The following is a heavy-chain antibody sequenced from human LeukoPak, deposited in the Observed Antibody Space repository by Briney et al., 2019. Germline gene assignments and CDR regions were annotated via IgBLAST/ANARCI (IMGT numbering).Heavy chain of an antibody. CDR1: GGSITSSNW. V-gene: IGHV4-4*02. CDR2: IYHNGDT. D-gene: IGHD5-12*01. J-gene: IGHJ4*02. Sequence: SGTLSLTCDVSGGSITSSNWWSWVRQPPGKGLEWIGEIYHNGDTNYNPSLKSRVTISVDKSKNQFSLKVRSVTAADTAQYYCVRGYSGYDYYFDYWGQGTLVTVSS. CDR3: VRGYSGYDYYFDY.